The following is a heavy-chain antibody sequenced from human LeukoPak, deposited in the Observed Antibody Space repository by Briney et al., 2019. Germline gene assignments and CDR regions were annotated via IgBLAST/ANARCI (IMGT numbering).Heavy chain of an antibody. Sequence: PSETLSLTCTVSGGSISSYYWSWIRQPPGKGLEWIGYIYYSGSTNYNPSPKSRVTISVDTSKNQFSLKLSSVTAADTAVYYCARGHTDIYSSGYPLSFDYWGQGTLVTVSS. J-gene: IGHJ4*02. CDR2: IYYSGST. D-gene: IGHD3-22*01. CDR1: GGSISSYY. V-gene: IGHV4-59*01. CDR3: ARGHTDIYSSGYPLSFDY.